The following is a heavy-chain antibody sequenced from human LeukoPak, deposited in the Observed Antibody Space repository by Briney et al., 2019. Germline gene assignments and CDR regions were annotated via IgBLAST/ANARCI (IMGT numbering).Heavy chain of an antibody. CDR3: ARIVGATKGNDY. D-gene: IGHD1-26*01. CDR2: INPSGGST. CDR1: GYTFTSYY. Sequence: ASVKVSCKASGYTFTSYYMHWVRQAPGQGLEWMGIINPSGGSTSYAQKFQGRVTMTRDTSISTAYMELSRLRSDDTAVYYCARIVGATKGNDYWGQGTLVTVSS. J-gene: IGHJ4*02. V-gene: IGHV1-46*01.